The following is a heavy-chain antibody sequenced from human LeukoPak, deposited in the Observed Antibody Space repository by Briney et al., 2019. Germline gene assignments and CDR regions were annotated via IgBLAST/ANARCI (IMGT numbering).Heavy chain of an antibody. J-gene: IGHJ5*02. Sequence: GASVTVSCKASGYTYTTDGISWVRQAPGQGLEWMGWIDTYSGKTNYAQKFQGRVTMTSDTSTSTAYMELRSLRSDDTAVYYCARDRGIAEADSFDPWGQGTLVTVSS. CDR3: ARDRGIAEADSFDP. CDR2: IDTYSGKT. CDR1: GYTYTTDG. V-gene: IGHV1-18*01. D-gene: IGHD6-13*01.